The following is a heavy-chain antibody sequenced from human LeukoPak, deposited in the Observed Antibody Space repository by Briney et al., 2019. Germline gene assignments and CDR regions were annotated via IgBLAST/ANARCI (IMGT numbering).Heavy chain of an antibody. CDR1: GGSISSSSYY. D-gene: IGHD3-16*02. J-gene: IGHJ4*02. Sequence: PSETLSLTCTVSGGSISSSSYYWGWIRQPPGKGLEWIGEINHSGSTNYNPSLKSRVTISVDTSKNQFSLKLSSVTAADTAVYYCARLCPGRYVWGSYRYGYFDYWGQGTLVTVSS. CDR2: INHSGST. V-gene: IGHV4-39*07. CDR3: ARLCPGRYVWGSYRYGYFDY.